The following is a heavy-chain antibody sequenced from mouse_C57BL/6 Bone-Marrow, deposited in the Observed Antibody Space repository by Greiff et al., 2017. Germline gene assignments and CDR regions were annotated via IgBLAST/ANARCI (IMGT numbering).Heavy chain of an antibody. J-gene: IGHJ4*01. CDR1: GYTFTRYT. Sequence: VKLVESGAELARPGASVKMSCKASGYTFTRYTMHWVPQRPGQGLEWIGYINPSSGYTKYNQKFKDKATLTADKSSSTDYMQLSSLTSEDSAVDYCARYGHNPYAMDYWGQGTSVTVSS. CDR3: ARYGHNPYAMDY. V-gene: IGHV1-4*01. CDR2: INPSSGYT. D-gene: IGHD1-1*02.